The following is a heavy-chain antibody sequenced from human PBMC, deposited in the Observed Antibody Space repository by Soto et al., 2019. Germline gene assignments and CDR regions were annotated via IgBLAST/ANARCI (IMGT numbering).Heavy chain of an antibody. D-gene: IGHD3-22*01. Sequence: EVQLLESGGGLVQPGGSLRLSYAASGFTFSSYAMSWVRQAPGKGLEWVSAISGSGGSTYYADSVKGRFTISRDNSKNTLYLQMNSLRAEDTAVYYCAKGGSYDSSGYYCFDYWGQGTLVTVSS. CDR3: AKGGSYDSSGYYCFDY. CDR2: ISGSGGST. J-gene: IGHJ4*02. V-gene: IGHV3-23*01. CDR1: GFTFSSYA.